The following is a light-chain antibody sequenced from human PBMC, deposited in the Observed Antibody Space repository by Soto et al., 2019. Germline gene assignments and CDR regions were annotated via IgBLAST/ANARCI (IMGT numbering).Light chain of an antibody. CDR3: ATWDDSLNGPV. V-gene: IGLV1-44*01. Sequence: QPVLTQPPSASGTPGQRVTISCSGSSSNIGSNTVNWYQQLPGTAPKLLIYASNQRPSGVPDRFSASRSGTSASLAISGLQSEDEADYYCATWDDSLNGPVFGGGTKLTVL. CDR1: SSNIGSNT. CDR2: ASN. J-gene: IGLJ2*01.